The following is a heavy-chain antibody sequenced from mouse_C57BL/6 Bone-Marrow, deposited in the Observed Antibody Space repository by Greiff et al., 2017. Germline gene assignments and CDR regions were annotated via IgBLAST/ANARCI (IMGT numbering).Heavy chain of an antibody. CDR2: IYPRSGNT. V-gene: IGHV1-81*01. CDR3: ARRRGNWDGLEY. Sequence: VQLQQSGAELARPGASVTLSCKASGYTFTSYGISWVKRRTGQGLEWIGEIYPRSGNTYYNEKFKGKATLTADKSSSTAYMELRSLTSEDAAVYFGARRRGNWDGLEYWGQGTLVTVSA. D-gene: IGHD4-1*01. J-gene: IGHJ3*01. CDR1: GYTFTSYG.